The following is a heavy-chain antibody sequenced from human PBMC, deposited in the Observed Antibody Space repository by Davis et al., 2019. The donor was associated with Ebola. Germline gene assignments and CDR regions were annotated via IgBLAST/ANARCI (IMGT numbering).Heavy chain of an antibody. J-gene: IGHJ6*02. D-gene: IGHD3-9*01. V-gene: IGHV1-2*04. CDR1: GYTFTGYY. Sequence: ASVKVSCKASGYTFTGYYMHWVRQAPGQGLEWMGWINPNSGGTNYAQKFQGWVTMTRDTSISTAYMELSRLRSDDTAVYYCARAGDILTGYYYYYYGMDVWGQGTTVTVSS. CDR2: INPNSGGT. CDR3: ARAGDILTGYYYYYYGMDV.